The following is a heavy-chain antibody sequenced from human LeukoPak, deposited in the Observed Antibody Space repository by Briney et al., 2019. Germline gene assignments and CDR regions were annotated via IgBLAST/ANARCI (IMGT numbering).Heavy chain of an antibody. Sequence: HPGRSLRLSCAASGFTFSSYAMHWVRQAPGKGLEWVAVISYDGSNKYYADSVKGRFTISRDNSKNTLYLQMNSLRAEDTAVYYCARRIRVTAIGYYYYGMDVWGQGTTVTVSS. V-gene: IGHV3-30-3*01. CDR3: ARRIRVTAIGYYYYGMDV. J-gene: IGHJ6*02. D-gene: IGHD2-21*02. CDR2: ISYDGSNK. CDR1: GFTFSSYA.